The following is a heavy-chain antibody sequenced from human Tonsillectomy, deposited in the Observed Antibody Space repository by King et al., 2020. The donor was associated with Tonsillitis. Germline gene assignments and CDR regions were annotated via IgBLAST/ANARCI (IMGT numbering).Heavy chain of an antibody. V-gene: IGHV3-53*04. Sequence: VQLVESGGGLVQPGGSLRLSCAAPGFTVSSNYMSWVRQAPGKGLEWVSVIYSGGSTYYADSVKGRFTISRHNSKNTLYLQMNSLRAEDTAGYYCARTGYCSSTSCPFPWFDPWGQGTLVTVSS. CDR2: IYSGGST. D-gene: IGHD2-2*01. CDR3: ARTGYCSSTSCPFPWFDP. CDR1: GFTVSSNY. J-gene: IGHJ5*02.